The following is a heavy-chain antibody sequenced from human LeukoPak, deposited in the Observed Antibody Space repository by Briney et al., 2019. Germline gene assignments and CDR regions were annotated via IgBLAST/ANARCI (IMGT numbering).Heavy chain of an antibody. CDR2: ISNDGNNK. CDR1: GFTFRNYG. Sequence: GMSLRLSCVASGFTFRNYGMHRVRQAPGKGLECLANISNDGNNKYYADSVKGRFTISRDNSKNTLYPQMSSLSAEDTAVYYCAKRGPDSSGYFFLDFWGQGTLVTVSS. J-gene: IGHJ4*02. V-gene: IGHV3-30*18. CDR3: AKRGPDSSGYFFLDF. D-gene: IGHD3-22*01.